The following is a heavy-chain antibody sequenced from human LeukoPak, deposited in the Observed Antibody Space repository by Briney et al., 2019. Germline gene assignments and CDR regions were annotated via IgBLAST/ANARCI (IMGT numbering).Heavy chain of an antibody. D-gene: IGHD2-2*01. V-gene: IGHV3-53*01. CDR3: ARTSRKCSSTSCKTPGGFDP. Sequence: GGSLRLSCAASGFTFSNYAMTWVRQAPGKGLEWVSVIYSGGSTYYADSVKGRFTISRDNSKNTLYLQMNSLRAEDTAVYYCARTSRKCSSTSCKTPGGFDPWGQGTLVTVSS. CDR2: IYSGGST. CDR1: GFTFSNYA. J-gene: IGHJ5*02.